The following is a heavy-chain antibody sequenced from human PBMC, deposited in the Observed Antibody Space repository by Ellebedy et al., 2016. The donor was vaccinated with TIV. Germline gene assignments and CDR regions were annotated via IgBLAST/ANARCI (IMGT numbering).Heavy chain of an antibody. J-gene: IGHJ4*02. V-gene: IGHV1-24*01. Sequence: ASVKVSXKVSRYTLTELSMHWVRQAPGKGLEWMGGFDPEDGETIYAQKFQGRVTITADESTSTAYMELSSLRSEDTAVYYCASIPDGDYGPDDYWGQGTLVTVSS. D-gene: IGHD4-17*01. CDR3: ASIPDGDYGPDDY. CDR1: RYTLTELS. CDR2: FDPEDGET.